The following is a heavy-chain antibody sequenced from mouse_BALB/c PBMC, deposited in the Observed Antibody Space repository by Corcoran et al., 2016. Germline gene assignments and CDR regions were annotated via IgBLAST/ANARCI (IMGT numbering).Heavy chain of an antibody. D-gene: IGHD6-1*01. V-gene: IGHV9-1*02. CDR3: ARAPLAYYAMDY. CDR2: INTYTGEP. CDR1: GYTFTHYG. Sequence: QIQLVQSGPELKKPGETVKISCQASGYTFTHYGMNWVKQAPGKGFKWMGWINTYTGEPTYADDFKGRFAFSLETSASTAYLQINNLKHEDMATYFCARAPLAYYAMDYWGQGTSVTVSS. J-gene: IGHJ4*01.